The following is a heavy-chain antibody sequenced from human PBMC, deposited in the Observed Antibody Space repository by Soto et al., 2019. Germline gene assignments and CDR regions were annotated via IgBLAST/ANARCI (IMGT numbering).Heavy chain of an antibody. CDR3: AREAV. CDR1: GFTFSGYW. V-gene: IGHV3-7*05. J-gene: IGHJ6*02. CDR2: IKQDGSEQ. Sequence: PGGSLRLSCAASGFTFSGYWMSWVRQAPGKGLEWVANIKQDGSEQFYVDSVKGRFTISRDNAKNSLYLQMNSLRAEDTAVYYCAREAVWGQATTVTVSS.